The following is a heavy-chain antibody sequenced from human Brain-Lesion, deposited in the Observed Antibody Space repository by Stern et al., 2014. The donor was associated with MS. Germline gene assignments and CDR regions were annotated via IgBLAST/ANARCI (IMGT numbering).Heavy chain of an antibody. CDR3: AKDKKDSSGWTLYFYGMDV. J-gene: IGHJ6*02. CDR2: IWVDGTKK. D-gene: IGHD6-19*01. V-gene: IGHV3-33*06. Sequence: QVQLVQSGGGVVQPGRSLRLSCAVSGFTFSSYGMYWVRQAPGKGLEWVAGIWVDGTKKNYIESVKGRFTISRDNSKNTLSLQMTSLRAEDTAVYYCAKDKKDSSGWTLYFYGMDVWGQGTTVIVSS. CDR1: GFTFSSYG.